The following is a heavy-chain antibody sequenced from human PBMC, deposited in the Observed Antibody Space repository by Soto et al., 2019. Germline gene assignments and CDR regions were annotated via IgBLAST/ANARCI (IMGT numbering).Heavy chain of an antibody. CDR3: AAYAPNLGYYFDD. CDR1: GGTFSSYA. Sequence: ASVKVSCKASGGTFSSYAISWVRQAPGQGLEWMGGIIPIFGTANYAQKFQGRVTITADESTSTAYMELSSLRSEDTAVYYCAAYAPNLGYYFDDWGQGTLVTVSS. V-gene: IGHV1-69*13. CDR2: IIPIFGTA. J-gene: IGHJ4*02. D-gene: IGHD3-16*01.